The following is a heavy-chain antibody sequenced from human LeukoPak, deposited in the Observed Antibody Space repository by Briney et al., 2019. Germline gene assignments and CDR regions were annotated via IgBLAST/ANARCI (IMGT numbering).Heavy chain of an antibody. J-gene: IGHJ5*02. CDR3: ARTLSIVVVPAAIPSRFDP. CDR2: IYYSGST. Sequence: SETLSLTCTVSGGSISSSSYYWGWIRQPPGKGLEWIGSIYYSGSTYYNPSLKSRVTISVDTSKNQFSLKLSSVTAADTAVYYCARTLSIVVVPAAIPSRFDPWGQGTLVTVSS. D-gene: IGHD2-2*02. CDR1: GGSISSSSYY. V-gene: IGHV4-39*01.